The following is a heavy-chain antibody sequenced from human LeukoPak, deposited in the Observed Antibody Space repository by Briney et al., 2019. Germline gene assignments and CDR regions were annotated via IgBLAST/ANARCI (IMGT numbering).Heavy chain of an antibody. CDR1: GGSFSGYY. D-gene: IGHD3-22*01. CDR2: INHSGST. V-gene: IGHV4-34*01. J-gene: IGHJ3*02. CDR3: ARTRGDSSGYYYNAFDI. Sequence: PSETLSLTCAVYGGSFSGYYWSWIRQPPGKGLEWIGEINHSGSTNYNPSLKSRVTISVDTSKNQFSLKLSSVTVADTAVYYCARTRGDSSGYYYNAFDIWGQGTMVTVSS.